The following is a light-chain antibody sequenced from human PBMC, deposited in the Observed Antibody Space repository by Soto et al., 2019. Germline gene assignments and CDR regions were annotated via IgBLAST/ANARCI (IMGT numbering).Light chain of an antibody. CDR2: GAS. Sequence: EIGMTQSPATLSVSPGERATLSCRASQSVSSNLAWYQQKPGQAPRLLIYGASTRATGIPARFSGSGSGTEFTPTISSLQSEDFAVYYCQQYNNWPVTFGQGTRLEI. V-gene: IGKV3-15*01. CDR3: QQYNNWPVT. CDR1: QSVSSN. J-gene: IGKJ5*01.